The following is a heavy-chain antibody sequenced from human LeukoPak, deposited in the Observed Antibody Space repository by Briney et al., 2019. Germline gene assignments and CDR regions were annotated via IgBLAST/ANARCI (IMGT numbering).Heavy chain of an antibody. CDR2: ISGYNGNT. V-gene: IGHV1-18*01. Sequence: ASVKVSCKASGYTFTSYGISWVRQAPGQGLEWMGWISGYNGNTNYAQKLQGGVTMTTDTSTTTVHMELRSLRSDDTAVYYCAREETLVVPGASPVYYYYGMDVWGQGTTVTVSS. CDR3: AREETLVVPGASPVYYYYGMDV. D-gene: IGHD2-2*01. J-gene: IGHJ6*02. CDR1: GYTFTSYG.